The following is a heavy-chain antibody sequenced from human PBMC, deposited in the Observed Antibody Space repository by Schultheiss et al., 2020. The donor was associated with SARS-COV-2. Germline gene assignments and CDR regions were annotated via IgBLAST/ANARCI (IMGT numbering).Heavy chain of an antibody. CDR1: GFTFSSYS. D-gene: IGHD2-2*01. V-gene: IGHV3-30*18. CDR2: ISYDGSNK. J-gene: IGHJ4*02. Sequence: GGSLRLSCAASGFTFSSYSMNWVRQAPGKGLEWVAVISYDGSNKYYGDSVKGRFTISRDNSKNTLYLQMNSLRAEDTAVYYCAKRAAEYQLLYVDYWGQGTLVTVSS. CDR3: AKRAAEYQLLYVDY.